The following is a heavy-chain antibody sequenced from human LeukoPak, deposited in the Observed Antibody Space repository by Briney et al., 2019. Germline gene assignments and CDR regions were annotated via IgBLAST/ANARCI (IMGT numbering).Heavy chain of an antibody. V-gene: IGHV3-30*02. J-gene: IGHJ4*02. CDR2: IRYDGSKE. CDR3: AKDRNYYFDY. CDR1: GFTFSSYG. Sequence: PGGSLRLSCAASGFTFSSYGMHWVRQAPGKGLEWVALIRYDGSKEYYADSVKGRFTISRDNSKNTLYLQMNSLRAEDTAVYYCAKDRNYYFDYWGQGTLVTVSS.